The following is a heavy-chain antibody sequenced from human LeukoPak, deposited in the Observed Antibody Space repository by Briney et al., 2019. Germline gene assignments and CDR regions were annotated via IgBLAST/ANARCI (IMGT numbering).Heavy chain of an antibody. V-gene: IGHV3-9*01. D-gene: IGHD4-17*01. CDR3: AKAYGDYQLFFDY. Sequence: PGGSLRLSCAASGFTFDDYAMHWVRQAPGKGLEWVSGISWNSGSIGYADSVKGRFTISRDNAKNSLYLQMNSLRAEDTALYYCAKAYGDYQLFFDYWGQGTLVTVSS. CDR1: GFTFDDYA. CDR2: ISWNSGSI. J-gene: IGHJ4*02.